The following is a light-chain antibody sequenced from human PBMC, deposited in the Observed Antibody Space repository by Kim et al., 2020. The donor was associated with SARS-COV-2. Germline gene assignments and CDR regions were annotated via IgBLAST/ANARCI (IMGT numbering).Light chain of an antibody. CDR3: QQYQSYPYR. Sequence: SVGDRVSITCRASQNMADWVAWYQRKPGKAPKLLIYKASNVESGVPSRFSGSGSGTEFTLTISSLQPDDFASYDCQQYQSYPYRFGEGTKLEI. J-gene: IGKJ2*03. CDR2: KAS. CDR1: QNMADW. V-gene: IGKV1-5*03.